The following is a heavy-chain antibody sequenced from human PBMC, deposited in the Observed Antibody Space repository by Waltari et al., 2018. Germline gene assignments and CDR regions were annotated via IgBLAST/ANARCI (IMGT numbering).Heavy chain of an antibody. V-gene: IGHV3-53*01. CDR3: ASPRDGDNGSYKN. D-gene: IGHD1-26*01. CDR1: GLSVSDKY. J-gene: IGHJ4*02. CDR2: LYMGGST. Sequence: VQLGESGGGLIQPGGSLRLCGSVSGLSVSDKYMNWVRQAPGKGLEWVAVLYMGGSTYYSDPVKGRFTISRDNSKNTLFLQMTDVKVEDTAVYYCASPRDGDNGSYKNWGQGTLVTVSS.